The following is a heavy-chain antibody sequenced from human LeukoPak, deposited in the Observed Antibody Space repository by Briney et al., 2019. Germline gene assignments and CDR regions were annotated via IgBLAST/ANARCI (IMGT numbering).Heavy chain of an antibody. CDR2: IHTSGST. V-gene: IGHV4-4*07. Sequence: SETLSLTCIVSGGSFSSHYWSWIRQSAGKGPEWIGRIHTSGSTNYNPSLKSRVTISVDTSKNQFSLKLTSVTAADTAVYYCARRSQENGVITANNWFDPWGQGTLVTVSS. CDR1: GGSFSSHY. D-gene: IGHD3-16*01. J-gene: IGHJ5*02. CDR3: ARRSQENGVITANNWFDP.